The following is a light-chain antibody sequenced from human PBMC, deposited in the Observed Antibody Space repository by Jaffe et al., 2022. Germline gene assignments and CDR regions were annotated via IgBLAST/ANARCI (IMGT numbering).Light chain of an antibody. Sequence: DIQMTQSPSSLSASVGDRVTITCQASQDISNYLNWYQQKPGKAPKLLIYDASNLETGVPSRFSGSGSGTDFTFTISSLQPEDIATYYCQHRCTFGGGTKVEIK. CDR1: QDISNY. CDR3: QHRCT. V-gene: IGKV1-33*01. J-gene: IGKJ4*01. CDR2: DAS.